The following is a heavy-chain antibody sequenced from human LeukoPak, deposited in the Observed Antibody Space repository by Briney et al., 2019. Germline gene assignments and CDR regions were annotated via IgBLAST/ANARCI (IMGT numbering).Heavy chain of an antibody. J-gene: IGHJ3*02. D-gene: IGHD6-19*01. CDR1: EFTVSSSY. CDR3: ARDQGIAVYNDAFDI. CDR2: IYSGGST. Sequence: PGGSLRLSCAASEFTVSSSYMSWVRQAPGKGLEWVSVIYSGGSTYYADSVKGRFTISRDNAKNSLYLQMNSLRAEDTAVYYCARDQGIAVYNDAFDIWGQGTMVTVSS. V-gene: IGHV3-53*01.